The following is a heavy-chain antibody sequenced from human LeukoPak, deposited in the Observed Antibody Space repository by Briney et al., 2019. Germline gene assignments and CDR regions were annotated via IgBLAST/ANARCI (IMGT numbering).Heavy chain of an antibody. CDR1: GYTFTCYY. Sequence: GASVKVSFKASGYTFTCYYMHLVRHGPGQGHELMGRINPNSGGTNYAQKFQGRVSMTRDTSISTAYMELSRLRSDATAVYYCARGGSGTHDYWGQGTLVTVSS. CDR3: ARGGSGTHDY. J-gene: IGHJ4*02. CDR2: INPNSGGT. V-gene: IGHV1-2*06. D-gene: IGHD1-26*01.